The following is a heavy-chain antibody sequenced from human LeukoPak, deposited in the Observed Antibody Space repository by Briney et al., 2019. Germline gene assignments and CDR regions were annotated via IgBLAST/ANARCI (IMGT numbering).Heavy chain of an antibody. D-gene: IGHD6-13*01. Sequence: GGSLRLSCAASGFTFSTYWMHWVRQAPGTGLVWVSLISSDGSNTNYADSVKGRFTISRDNAKNTLYLQMNSLRAEDTAVYYCARGQQRIDYWGQGTLVTVSS. J-gene: IGHJ4*02. V-gene: IGHV3-74*01. CDR2: ISSDGSNT. CDR3: ARGQQRIDY. CDR1: GFTFSTYW.